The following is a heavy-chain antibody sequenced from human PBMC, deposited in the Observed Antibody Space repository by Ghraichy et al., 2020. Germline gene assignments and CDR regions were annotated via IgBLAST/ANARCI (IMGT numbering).Heavy chain of an antibody. CDR1: GYTFTGYY. CDR2: INPNSGGT. Sequence: ASVKVSCKASGYTFTGYYMHWVRQAPGQGLEWMGRINPNSGGTNYAQKFQGRVTMTRDTSISTAYMELSRLRSDDTAVYYCARPGDSGSYPLQHWGQGTLVTVSS. D-gene: IGHD1-26*01. V-gene: IGHV1-2*06. J-gene: IGHJ1*01. CDR3: ARPGDSGSYPLQH.